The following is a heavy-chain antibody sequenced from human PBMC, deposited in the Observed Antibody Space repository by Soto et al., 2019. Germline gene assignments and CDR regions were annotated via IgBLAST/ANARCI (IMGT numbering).Heavy chain of an antibody. J-gene: IGHJ4*02. D-gene: IGHD3-22*01. V-gene: IGHV3-30-3*01. CDR2: ISYDGSNK. CDR3: ARDGNYYDSSGYNY. Sequence: GGSLRLSCAASGFTFSSYAMHWVRQAPGKGLEWVAVISYDGSNKYYADSVKGRFTISRDNSKNTLYLQMNSLRAEDTAVYYCARDGNYYDSSGYNYWGQGTLVTVSS. CDR1: GFTFSSYA.